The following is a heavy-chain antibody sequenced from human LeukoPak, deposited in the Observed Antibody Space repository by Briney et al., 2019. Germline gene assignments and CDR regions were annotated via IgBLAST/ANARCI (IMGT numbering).Heavy chain of an antibody. CDR2: ISYDGSNK. CDR1: GFTFSNYG. CDR3: AKDGGLTVTTHDAFDI. Sequence: PGGSLRLSCAASGFTFSNYGMHWVRQAPGKGLEWVAVISYDGSNKYYADSVKGRFTISRDNSKNTFYLQMIRLRAEDTAVYYCAKDGGLTVTTHDAFDIWGQGTMVTVSS. V-gene: IGHV3-30*18. D-gene: IGHD4-17*01. J-gene: IGHJ3*02.